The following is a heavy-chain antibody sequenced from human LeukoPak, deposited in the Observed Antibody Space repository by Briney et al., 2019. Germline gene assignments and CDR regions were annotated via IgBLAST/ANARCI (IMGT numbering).Heavy chain of an antibody. J-gene: IGHJ4*02. CDR1: GYSFTSYW. CDR3: ARLKGVDTAMVLDCFDY. Sequence: GESLKISCKGSGYSFTSYWIGWVRQMPGEGLEWMGIIYPGDSDTRYSPSFQGQVTISADKSISTAYLQWSSLKASDTAMYYCARLKGVDTAMVLDCFDYWGQGTLVTVSS. D-gene: IGHD5-18*01. CDR2: IYPGDSDT. V-gene: IGHV5-51*01.